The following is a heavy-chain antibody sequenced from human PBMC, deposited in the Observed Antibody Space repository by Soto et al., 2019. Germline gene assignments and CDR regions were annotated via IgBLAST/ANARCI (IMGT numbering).Heavy chain of an antibody. CDR3: VRDRAYSGYTY. D-gene: IGHD5-12*01. CDR2: ITSSSSNFT. CDR1: GFDFSDYY. Sequence: GGSLRLSCAASGFDFSDYYMSWIRQAPGKGLEWVAYITSSSSNFTNYADSVKGRFTISRDNAKNSVYLQMNSLTAEDTAVYYCVRDRAYSGYTYWGQGTLVTVSS. V-gene: IGHV3-11*06. J-gene: IGHJ4*02.